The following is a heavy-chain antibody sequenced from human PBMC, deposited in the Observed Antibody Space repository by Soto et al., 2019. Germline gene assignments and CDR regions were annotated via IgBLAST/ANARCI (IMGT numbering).Heavy chain of an antibody. CDR3: ARYLRGHYGP. Sequence: GVLRLSCEGSGFNFRNFNMIWVRQAPGKGLEWVSSVSGSSSYIYYADSVKGRFTVSRDNANNLVFLQMNGLRPEYTAMYYCARYLRGHYGPWGQGIMVTVSS. CDR2: VSGSSSYI. CDR1: GFNFRNFN. V-gene: IGHV3-21*01. D-gene: IGHD4-17*01. J-gene: IGHJ3*01.